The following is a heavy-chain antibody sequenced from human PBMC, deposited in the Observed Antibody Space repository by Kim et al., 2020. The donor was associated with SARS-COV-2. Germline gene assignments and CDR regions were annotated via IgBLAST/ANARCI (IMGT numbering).Heavy chain of an antibody. D-gene: IGHD3-3*01. CDR1: GFSFSDFTFSDYY. V-gene: IGHV3-11*01. Sequence: GGSLRLSCAAAGFSFSDFTFSDYYMSWIRQAPGKGLEWVSYISGSGSTIYYADSVKGRFTISRDNAKNSLYLQMNSLRAEDTAVYYCARENSHITLFGVVTRVGMDVWGPGTTVTVSS. J-gene: IGHJ6*02. CDR2: ISGSGSTI. CDR3: ARENSHITLFGVVTRVGMDV.